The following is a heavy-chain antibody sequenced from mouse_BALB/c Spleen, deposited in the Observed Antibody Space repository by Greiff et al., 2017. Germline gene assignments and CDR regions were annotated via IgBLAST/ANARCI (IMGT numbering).Heavy chain of an antibody. D-gene: IGHD2-14*01. J-gene: IGHJ3*01. V-gene: IGHV1-9*01. CDR3: ARNYRYDGWFAY. Sequence: VKLKQSGAELMKPGASVKISCKATGYTFSSYWIEWVKQRPGHGLEWIGEILPGSGSTNYNEKFKGKATFTADTSSNTAYMQLSSLTSEDSAVYYCARNYRYDGWFAYWGQGTLVTVSA. CDR2: ILPGSGST. CDR1: GYTFSSYW.